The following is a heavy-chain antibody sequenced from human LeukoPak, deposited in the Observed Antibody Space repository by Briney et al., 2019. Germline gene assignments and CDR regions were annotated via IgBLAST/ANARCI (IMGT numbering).Heavy chain of an antibody. D-gene: IGHD6-19*01. CDR2: ISSSGSYI. J-gene: IGHJ2*01. CDR1: GFTFSSYA. V-gene: IGHV3-21*01. CDR3: ARAVAADWYFDL. Sequence: GGPLRLSCAASGFTFSSYAMNWVRQAPGKGLEWVSSISSSGSYIYYADSVKGRFTISRDNAKNSLYLQMNSLRAEDTAVYYCARAVAADWYFDLWGRGTLVTVSS.